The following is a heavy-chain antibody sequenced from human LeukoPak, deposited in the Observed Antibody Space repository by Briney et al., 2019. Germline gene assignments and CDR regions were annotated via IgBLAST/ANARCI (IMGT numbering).Heavy chain of an antibody. V-gene: IGHV4-4*02. CDR1: GGSISSSNW. D-gene: IGHD3-22*01. CDR2: IYHSGST. CDR3: ARDNYYDSSGPYYYYGMDV. J-gene: IGHJ6*02. Sequence: PSGTLSLTCAVSGGSISSSNWWSWVRQPPGKGLEWIGEIYHSGSTNYNPSLKSRATISVDKSKNQFSLKLSSVTAADTAVYYCARDNYYDSSGPYYYYGMDVWGQGTTVTVSS.